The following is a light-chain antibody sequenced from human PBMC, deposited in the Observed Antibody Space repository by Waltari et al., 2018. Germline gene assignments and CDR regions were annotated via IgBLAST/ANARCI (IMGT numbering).Light chain of an antibody. CDR1: QSVRSN. CDR2: GAS. CDR3: QQYNNWPLT. Sequence: EIVMTPSPATLSVSPADSATLSCRASQSVRSNLAWYQQKPGQAPRLLIYGASTRATGIPARFSGSGSGTEFTLTISSLQSEDFAVYYCQQYNNWPLTFGGGTKVEIK. V-gene: IGKV3-15*01. J-gene: IGKJ4*01.